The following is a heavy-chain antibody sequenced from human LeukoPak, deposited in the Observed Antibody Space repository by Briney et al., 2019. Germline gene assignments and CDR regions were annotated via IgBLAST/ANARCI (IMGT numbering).Heavy chain of an antibody. CDR3: ARRTLGYYDILTGYYSDAFDI. D-gene: IGHD3-9*01. J-gene: IGHJ3*02. CDR1: GGSISSSSYY. V-gene: IGHV4-39*01. Sequence: SETLSLTCTVSGGSISSSSYYWGWIRQPPGTGLEWLGSIYYSGSTYYNPSLKSRFTISVDTSKNQFSLKLSSVTAADTAVYYCARRTLGYYDILTGYYSDAFDIWGQGTMVTVSS. CDR2: IYYSGST.